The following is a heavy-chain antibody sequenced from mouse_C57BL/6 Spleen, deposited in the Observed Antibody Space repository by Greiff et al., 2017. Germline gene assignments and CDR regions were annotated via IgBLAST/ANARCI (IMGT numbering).Heavy chain of an antibody. J-gene: IGHJ3*01. D-gene: IGHD1-1*01. V-gene: IGHV1-15*01. CDR2: IDPETGGT. CDR1: GYTFTDYE. Sequence: VQLQQSGAELVRPGASVTLSCKASGYTFTDYEMHWVKQTSVHGLEWIGAIDPETGGTAYNQKFKGKAILTADKSSSTAYMELRSLTSEDSAVYYSTRSACYYGSSLPWFAYWGQGTLVTVSA. CDR3: TRSACYYGSSLPWFAY.